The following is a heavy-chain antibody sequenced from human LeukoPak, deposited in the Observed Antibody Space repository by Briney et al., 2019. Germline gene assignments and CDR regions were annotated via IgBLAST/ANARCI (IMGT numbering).Heavy chain of an antibody. D-gene: IGHD1-26*01. CDR1: GFTFSSYA. V-gene: IGHV3-23*01. Sequence: GGSLRLSCAASGFTFSSYAMSWVRQAPGKGLEWVSAISGSGGSTYYADSVKGRFTISRDNSKNTLYLQMNSLRAEDTAVYYCANQEGSHYGAFDIWGQGTMVTVSS. CDR3: ANQEGSHYGAFDI. CDR2: ISGSGGST. J-gene: IGHJ3*02.